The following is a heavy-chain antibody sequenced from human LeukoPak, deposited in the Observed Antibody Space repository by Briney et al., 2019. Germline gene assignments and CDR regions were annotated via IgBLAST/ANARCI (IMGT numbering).Heavy chain of an antibody. D-gene: IGHD3-22*01. J-gene: IGHJ3*02. CDR3: ARDVYDSSANYYYAFVI. CDR1: GFTVSSNY. Sequence: GGSLRLSCAASGFTVSSNYMSWVRQAPGKGLEWVSVIYRGGNTYYTDSVKGRFTISRDNSKNTVYLQMRSLRAEDTAVYYCARDVYDSSANYYYAFVIWGQGTMVTVSS. V-gene: IGHV3-53*01. CDR2: IYRGGNT.